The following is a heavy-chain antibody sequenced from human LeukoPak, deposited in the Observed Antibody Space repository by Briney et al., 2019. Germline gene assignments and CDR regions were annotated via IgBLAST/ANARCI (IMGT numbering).Heavy chain of an antibody. D-gene: IGHD3-3*01. CDR1: GFAFSSYA. J-gene: IGHJ3*02. V-gene: IGHV4-4*02. CDR3: ARRLHRITIFGVVPPGAFDI. Sequence: GSLRLSCAASGFAFSSYAMNWVRQAPGKGLEWIGEIYHSGSTNYNPSLKSRVTISVDKSKNQFSLKLSSVTAADTAVYHCARRLHRITIFGVVPPGAFDIWGQGTMVTVSS. CDR2: IYHSGST.